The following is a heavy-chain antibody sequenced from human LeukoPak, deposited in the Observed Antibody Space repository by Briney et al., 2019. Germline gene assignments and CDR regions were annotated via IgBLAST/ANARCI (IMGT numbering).Heavy chain of an antibody. CDR1: GFTFSSYS. Sequence: GSLRLSCAASGFTFSSYSMNWVRQAPGKGLEWVSSISSSSSYIYYADSVKGRFTISRDNAKNSLYLQMNSLRAEDTAVYYCARERSAMVTGFDYWGQGTLVTVSS. J-gene: IGHJ4*02. D-gene: IGHD5-18*01. CDR2: ISSSSSYI. V-gene: IGHV3-21*01. CDR3: ARERSAMVTGFDY.